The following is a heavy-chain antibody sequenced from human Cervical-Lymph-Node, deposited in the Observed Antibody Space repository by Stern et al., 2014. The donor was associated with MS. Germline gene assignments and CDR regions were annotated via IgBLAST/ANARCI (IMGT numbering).Heavy chain of an antibody. V-gene: IGHV1-69*01. Sequence: VHLGQSGAAVKKPGSSVKVSCKAFGETFSNLDINWGRQLPGQGPDWLGGITPLFGTAKYVEKFQGRVTFSADESTSTTYMVLSSMRSEDTAVYYCARHQGGIAASWGQGTLVTVSS. CDR3: ARHQGGIAAS. CDR2: ITPLFGTA. J-gene: IGHJ5*02. CDR1: GETFSNLD. D-gene: IGHD6-13*01.